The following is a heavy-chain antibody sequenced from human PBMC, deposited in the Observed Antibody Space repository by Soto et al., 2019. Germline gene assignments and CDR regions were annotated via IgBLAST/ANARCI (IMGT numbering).Heavy chain of an antibody. V-gene: IGHV3-74*01. D-gene: IGHD3-10*01. CDR2: ISNDGSST. CDR1: GFTFSSYW. CDR3: TRSDYYGSGSYIYYCGMDV. Sequence: EVQLVESGGGLVQPGGSLRLSCAASGFTFSSYWMHWVRQAPGKGLVWVSRISNDGSSTSYADSVKGRFTISRDNAKNTLYLQMNSLRAEDTAVYYCTRSDYYGSGSYIYYCGMDVWGQGTTVTVSS. J-gene: IGHJ6*02.